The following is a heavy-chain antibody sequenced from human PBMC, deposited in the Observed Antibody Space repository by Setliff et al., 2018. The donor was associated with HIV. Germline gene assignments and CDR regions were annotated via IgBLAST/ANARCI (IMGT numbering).Heavy chain of an antibody. CDR1: GGSINNYY. V-gene: IGHV4-59*08. CDR2: IHYNDGKT. Sequence: SETLSLTCTVSGGSINNYYWSWIRQPPGKGLEFIGSIHYNDGKTYYNAALRSRVTISVDTSKNQFSLKLNSVTAADTAVYYCARQQHSSDLKIWNYWGQGALVTSPQ. D-gene: IGHD6-19*01. J-gene: IGHJ4*02. CDR3: ARQQHSSDLKIWNY.